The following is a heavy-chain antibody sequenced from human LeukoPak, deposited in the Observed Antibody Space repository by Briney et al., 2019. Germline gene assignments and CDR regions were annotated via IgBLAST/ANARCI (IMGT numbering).Heavy chain of an antibody. CDR1: SGSISSSTYY. J-gene: IGHJ4*02. CDR3: ARAVGTDGYNLWVY. V-gene: IGHV4-39*07. CDR2: IYYTGST. D-gene: IGHD5-24*01. Sequence: SETLSLTCTVSSGSISSSTYYWGWIRQPPGKGLEWIGTIYYTGSTYYNPSLKSRVTISVDASKNQFSLKLTSVTAADTAVYYCARAVGTDGYNLWVYWGQGTLVTVSS.